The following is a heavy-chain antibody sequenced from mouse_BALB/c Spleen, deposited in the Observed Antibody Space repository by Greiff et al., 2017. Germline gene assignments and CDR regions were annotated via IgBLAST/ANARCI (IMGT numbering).Heavy chain of an antibody. J-gene: IGHJ1*01. V-gene: IGHV5-6*01. CDR2: ISSGGSYT. D-gene: IGHD1-1*01. CDR3: AAYYGSSGYWYFDV. Sequence: EVQLVESGGELVKPGGSLKLSCAASGFTFSSYGMSWVRQTPDKRLEWVATISSGGSYTYYPDSVKGRFTISRDNAKNTLYLQMSSLKSEDTAMYYCAAYYGSSGYWYFDVWGAGTTVTVSS. CDR1: GFTFSSYG.